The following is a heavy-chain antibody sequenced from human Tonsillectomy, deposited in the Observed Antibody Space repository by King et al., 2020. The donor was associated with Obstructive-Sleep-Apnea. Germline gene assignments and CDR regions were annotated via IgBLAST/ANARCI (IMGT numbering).Heavy chain of an antibody. CDR2: IYSGGTT. CDR3: SRGHYDILTGYYSSP. V-gene: IGHV3-66*01. D-gene: IGHD3-9*01. Sequence: VQLVESGGGLVQPGGSLRLSCVASGFSVSSNYMRWVRQAPGKGLEWLSVIYSGGTTYYADSVKGRLTISRDNSKNTLFLQMNSLRVEDTAVYYCSRGHYDILTGYYSSPWGQGTLVTVSS. CDR1: GFSVSSNY. J-gene: IGHJ5*02.